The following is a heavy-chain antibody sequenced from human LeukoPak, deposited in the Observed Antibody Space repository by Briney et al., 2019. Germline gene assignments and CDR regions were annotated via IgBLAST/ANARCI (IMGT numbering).Heavy chain of an antibody. J-gene: IGHJ4*02. CDR2: IKQDGSEK. D-gene: IGHD1-26*01. Sequence: TGGSLRLSCAASGFTFSSYWMSWVRQAPGKGLEWVANIKQDGSEKYYVDSVKGRFIISRDNARNSLYLEMNSLRVEDTAVYYCAQGDPMGSKWGQGTLVTVTS. V-gene: IGHV3-7*01. CDR1: GFTFSSYW. CDR3: AQGDPMGSK.